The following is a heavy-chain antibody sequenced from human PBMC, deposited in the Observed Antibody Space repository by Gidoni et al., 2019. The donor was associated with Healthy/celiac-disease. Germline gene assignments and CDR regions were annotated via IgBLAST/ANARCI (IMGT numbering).Heavy chain of an antibody. J-gene: IGHJ4*02. Sequence: QVQLQESGPGLVKPSETLSLTCTVSGGSISSYYWSWIRQPPGKGLEWIGYIYYSGSTNYNPSLKSRVTISVDTSKNQFSLKLSSVTAADTAVYYCARDPGWGYFDYWGQGTLVTVSS. V-gene: IGHV4-59*01. D-gene: IGHD3-16*01. CDR2: IYYSGST. CDR1: GGSISSYY. CDR3: ARDPGWGYFDY.